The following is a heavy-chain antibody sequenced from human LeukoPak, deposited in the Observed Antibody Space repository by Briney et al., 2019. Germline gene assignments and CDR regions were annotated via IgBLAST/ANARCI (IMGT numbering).Heavy chain of an antibody. V-gene: IGHV3-30*18. CDR2: ISYDGSRK. Sequence: GGSLRLSCAASGFTFSSYGIHWVRQAPGKGLEWVAVISYDGSRKYYADSVKGRFTISRDNSKNTLYLQMHSLRAEDTAVYYCAKPYYYDRSGSGVNHFDYWGQGTLVTVSS. CDR3: AKPYYYDRSGSGVNHFDY. CDR1: GFTFSSYG. J-gene: IGHJ4*02. D-gene: IGHD3-22*01.